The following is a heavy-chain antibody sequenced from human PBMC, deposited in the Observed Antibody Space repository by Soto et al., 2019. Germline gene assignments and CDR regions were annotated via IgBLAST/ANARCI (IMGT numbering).Heavy chain of an antibody. Sequence: GGSLRLSCAASGFTFSSYSMNWVRQAPGKGLEWVSYISSSSSTIYYADSVKGRFTISRDNAKNSLYLQMNSLRDEDTAVYYCARDMYDEYSSSWLNYYGMDVWGQGTTVTVSS. J-gene: IGHJ6*02. CDR3: ARDMYDEYSSSWLNYYGMDV. V-gene: IGHV3-48*02. D-gene: IGHD6-13*01. CDR1: GFTFSSYS. CDR2: ISSSSSTI.